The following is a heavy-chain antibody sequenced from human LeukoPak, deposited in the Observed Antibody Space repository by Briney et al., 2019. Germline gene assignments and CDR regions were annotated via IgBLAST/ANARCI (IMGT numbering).Heavy chain of an antibody. V-gene: IGHV3-21*01. J-gene: IGHJ2*01. Sequence: GGSLRLSCAASGFTFSNYFMNWVRQAPGRGLEWVSSITGSSTTIYYIDSVRGRFTISRDNAKNSLSLQMNSLRVEDTAVYYCARGVLLAPGNWHFDLWGLGTLVTVSS. D-gene: IGHD6-6*01. CDR3: ARGVLLAPGNWHFDL. CDR1: GFTFSNYF. CDR2: ITGSSTTI.